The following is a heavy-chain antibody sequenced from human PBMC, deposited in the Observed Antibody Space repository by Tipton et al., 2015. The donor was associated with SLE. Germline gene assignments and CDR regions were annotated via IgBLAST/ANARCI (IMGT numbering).Heavy chain of an antibody. Sequence: LRLSCTVSGGSISSYDWSWIRQPPGKGLEWIGYIYYSGSTNYNPSLKSLLTISVDTSKNQFSLKLSSVTAADTAVYYCARHPTYGSGDLGLDYWGQGTLVTVSS. J-gene: IGHJ4*02. CDR2: IYYSGST. D-gene: IGHD3-10*01. CDR3: ARHPTYGSGDLGLDY. CDR1: GGSISSYD. V-gene: IGHV4-59*08.